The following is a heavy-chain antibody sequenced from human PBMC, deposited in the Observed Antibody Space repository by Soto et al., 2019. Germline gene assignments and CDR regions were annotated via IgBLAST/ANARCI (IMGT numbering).Heavy chain of an antibody. V-gene: IGHV4-34*01. Sequence: SETLSLTCAVYGWSFSGYYWSWIRQPPGKGLEWIGEINHSGGTNYNPSLKSRVTISVDTSKNQFSLKLSSVTAADTAVYYCARAWKYSSSSGGGNLYYYMDVWGKGTTVTVS. CDR1: GWSFSGYY. D-gene: IGHD6-6*01. J-gene: IGHJ6*03. CDR2: INHSGGT. CDR3: ARAWKYSSSSGGGNLYYYMDV.